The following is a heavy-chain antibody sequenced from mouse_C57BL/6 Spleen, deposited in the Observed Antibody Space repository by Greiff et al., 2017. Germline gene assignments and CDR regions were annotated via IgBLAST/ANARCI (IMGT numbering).Heavy chain of an antibody. J-gene: IGHJ4*01. V-gene: IGHV1-42*01. D-gene: IGHD2-1*01. CDR3: ARHYGNSNYYAMDY. Sequence: EVKLMESGPELVKPGASVKISCKASGYSFTGYYMNWVKQSPEKSLEWIGEINPSTGGTTYNQKFKAKATLTVDKSSSTAYMQLKSLTSEDSAVYYCARHYGNSNYYAMDYWGQGTSVTVSS. CDR2: INPSTGGT. CDR1: GYSFTGYY.